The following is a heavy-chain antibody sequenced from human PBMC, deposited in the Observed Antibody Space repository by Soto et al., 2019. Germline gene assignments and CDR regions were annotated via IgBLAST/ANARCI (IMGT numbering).Heavy chain of an antibody. J-gene: IGHJ2*01. CDR3: ARGGSLNWYFDL. CDR1: GFTFSSYS. D-gene: IGHD1-26*01. CDR2: INSDGSST. V-gene: IGHV3-74*01. Sequence: PGGSLRLSCAASGFTFSSYSMHWVRQAPGKGLVWVSRINSDGSSTSYADSVKGRFTISRDNAKNTLYLQMNSLRAEGTAVYYCARGGSLNWYFDLWGRGTLVTVSS.